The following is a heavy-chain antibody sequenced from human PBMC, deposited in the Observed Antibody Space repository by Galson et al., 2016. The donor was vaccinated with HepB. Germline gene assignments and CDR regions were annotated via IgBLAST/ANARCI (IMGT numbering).Heavy chain of an antibody. CDR2: IIPMFRTP. V-gene: IGHV1-69*13. CDR1: GGIFSTFG. Sequence: SVKVSCKASGGIFSTFGISWVQQAPGQGLEWMGGIIPMFRTPTYAQKFQGRVTITADEGTRTAYMDLSSLRPEDTALYYCARVADYGDAYYYYAMDVWGPGTTVTVSS. J-gene: IGHJ6*02. D-gene: IGHD4-17*01. CDR3: ARVADYGDAYYYYAMDV.